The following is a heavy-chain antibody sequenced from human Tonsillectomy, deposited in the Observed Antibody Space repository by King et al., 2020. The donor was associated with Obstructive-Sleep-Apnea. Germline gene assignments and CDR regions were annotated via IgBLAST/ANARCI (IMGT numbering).Heavy chain of an antibody. J-gene: IGHJ4*02. CDR1: GFTFSGSA. D-gene: IGHD6-25*01. CDR2: IRSKANSYAT. V-gene: IGHV3-73*01. Sequence: VQLVESGGGLVQPGGSLKLSCAASGFTFSGSAMHWVRQASGKGLEWVGRIRSKANSYATAYAASVKGRFTISRDDSKNTAYLQMNSLKTEDTAVYYCTKLDGTTYSSGYWGQGTRGTVSS. CDR3: TKLDGTTYSSGY.